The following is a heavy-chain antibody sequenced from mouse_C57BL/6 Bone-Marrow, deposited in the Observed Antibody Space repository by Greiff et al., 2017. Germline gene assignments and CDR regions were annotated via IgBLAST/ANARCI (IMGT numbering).Heavy chain of an antibody. Sequence: VQLQQSGAELVKPGASVKLSCTASGFNITDYYIHWVKQRTEQGLEWIGRIDPEDGETKYAPKFQDKATITADTSSNTAYLQISSLPAEDTAVYYCTRSLIYYGTNYWGQGTTLTVSS. J-gene: IGHJ2*01. CDR1: GFNITDYY. CDR3: TRSLIYYGTNY. CDR2: IDPEDGET. D-gene: IGHD1-1*01. V-gene: IGHV14-2*01.